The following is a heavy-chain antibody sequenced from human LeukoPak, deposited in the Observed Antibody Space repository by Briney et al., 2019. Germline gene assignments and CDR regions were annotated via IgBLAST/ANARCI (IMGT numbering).Heavy chain of an antibody. CDR2: IYYSGST. Sequence: SETLSLTCTVSGGSISSSSYYWGWLRQPQGKGLEWIGSIYYSGSTYYNPSLKSRVTISVDTTKNQFSLKLSSVTAADTAVYYCARPIGSSDAFDIWGQGTMVTVSS. V-gene: IGHV4-39*01. J-gene: IGHJ3*02. CDR1: GGSISSSSYY. D-gene: IGHD1-26*01. CDR3: ARPIGSSDAFDI.